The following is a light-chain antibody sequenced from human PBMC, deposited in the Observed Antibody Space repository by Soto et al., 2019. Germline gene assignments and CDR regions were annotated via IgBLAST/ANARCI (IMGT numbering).Light chain of an antibody. V-gene: IGKV3-11*01. Sequence: EIVLTQSPATLSLSPGERATLSCRPSLSISNSLAWYQQKPGQAPRLLIYEASNRATGIPARFSGSGSGTDFTLTISSLEPEDFAVYYCQQRGEWPPGATFGQGTRLEIK. CDR1: LSISNS. CDR3: QQRGEWPPGAT. J-gene: IGKJ5*01. CDR2: EAS.